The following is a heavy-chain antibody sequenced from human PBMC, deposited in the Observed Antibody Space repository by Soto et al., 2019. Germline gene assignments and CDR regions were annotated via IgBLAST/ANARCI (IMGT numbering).Heavy chain of an antibody. CDR2: ISSSSSYI. CDR1: GFTFSSYS. D-gene: IGHD2-2*02. V-gene: IGHV3-21*01. Sequence: PGGSLRLSCAASGFTFSSYSMNWVRQAPGKGLEWVSSISSSSSYIYYADSVKGLFTISRDNAKSSLYLQMNSLRAQDTAVYFSARVSLGLSNFVVLPAAIGLTWFHPGGQGTLVTVSS. J-gene: IGHJ5*02. CDR3: ARVSLGLSNFVVLPAAIGLTWFHP.